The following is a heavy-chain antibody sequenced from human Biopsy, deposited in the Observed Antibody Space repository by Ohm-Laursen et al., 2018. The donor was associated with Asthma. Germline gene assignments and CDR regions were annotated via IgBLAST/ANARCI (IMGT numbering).Heavy chain of an antibody. V-gene: IGHV3-30*03. D-gene: IGHD2-15*01. Sequence: SLRLSCSASGFMFRSFGMHWVRQAPGKGLEWVAVISYDGNHKFYEDSVKGRFTISRDNSKNTLYLQMNSLRAEDTAVYYCARDVDLRSVYWGQGTLVTVSS. CDR3: ARDVDLRSVY. CDR2: ISYDGNHK. J-gene: IGHJ4*02. CDR1: GFMFRSFG.